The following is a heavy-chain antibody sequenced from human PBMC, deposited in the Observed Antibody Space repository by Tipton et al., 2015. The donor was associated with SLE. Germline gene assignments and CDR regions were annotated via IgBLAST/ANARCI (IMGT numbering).Heavy chain of an antibody. V-gene: IGHV3-23*01. J-gene: IGHJ4*02. CDR3: AKDKQEWLVTYFDY. Sequence: SLRLSCAASGFTFSSYVMSWVRQAPGKGLEWVSGISGGGARTYYADSVKGRFTISRDNSNNTLYLQMNSLRSEDTAVYYCAKDKQEWLVTYFDYWGQGTLVTVSS. CDR1: GFTFSSYV. D-gene: IGHD6-19*01. CDR2: ISGGGART.